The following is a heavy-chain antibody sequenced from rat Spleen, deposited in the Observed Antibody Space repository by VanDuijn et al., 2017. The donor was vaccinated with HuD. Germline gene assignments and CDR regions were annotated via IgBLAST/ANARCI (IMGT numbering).Heavy chain of an antibody. CDR3: TRHGIVAISTAHYSDY. Sequence: EVQLVESGGGLVQPGRSLKLSCVASGFTFNNYWMTWIRQAPTKGLEWVATISYDGSSTYYRDSVKGRFTISRDNAKSTLYLQMNSLRSEDTATYYCTRHGIVAISTAHYSDYWGQGIMVTVSS. D-gene: IGHD1-2*01. V-gene: IGHV5-31*01. CDR2: ISYDGSST. J-gene: IGHJ2*01. CDR1: GFTFNNYW.